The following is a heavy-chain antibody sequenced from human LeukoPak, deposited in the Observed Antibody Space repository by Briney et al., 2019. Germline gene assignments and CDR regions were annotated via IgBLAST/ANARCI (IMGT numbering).Heavy chain of an antibody. CDR1: GYTFTYYG. D-gene: IGHD3/OR15-3a*01. J-gene: IGHJ4*02. CDR2: ISSHNGNT. CDR3: ARESRTYFVFWPRNYIFDS. V-gene: IGHV1-18*01. Sequence: ASVKVSCKASGYTFTYYGINWVRQAPGQGLEWMGWISSHNGNTNYAQKFLGRVTMTTDTSTSTAYMELRSLRSDDTAVYYCARESRTYFVFWPRNYIFDSWGKGPRVPVPS.